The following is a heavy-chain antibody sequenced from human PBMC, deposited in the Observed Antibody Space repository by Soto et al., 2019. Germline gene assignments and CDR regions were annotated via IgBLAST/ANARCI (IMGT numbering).Heavy chain of an antibody. V-gene: IGHV4-39*01. CDR3: TT. J-gene: IGHJ5*01. CDR1: GGSISGSNYY. Sequence: LSLRWTVSGGSISGSNYYWAWLSQSPAQGLKCIQRIYYSGSPHYSPPIKSRDTITVDTAKNKFSLKVNSMTAADTTVHYCTTWG. CDR2: IYYSGSP.